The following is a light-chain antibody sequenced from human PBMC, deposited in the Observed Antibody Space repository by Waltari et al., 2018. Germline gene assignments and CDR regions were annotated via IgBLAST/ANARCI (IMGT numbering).Light chain of an antibody. CDR2: RNN. CDR1: TSNIGRNY. CDR3: ATWDGSLTAGV. V-gene: IGLV1-47*01. J-gene: IGLJ3*02. Sequence: QSVLTQPPSASGTPGQRVTISCSGSTSNIGRNYVYWYQQFPGTAPKLLVDRNNERPSAVPDRISGSKSGTSASLASSGLRSEDEADYYCATWDGSLTAGVFGGGTKVTVL.